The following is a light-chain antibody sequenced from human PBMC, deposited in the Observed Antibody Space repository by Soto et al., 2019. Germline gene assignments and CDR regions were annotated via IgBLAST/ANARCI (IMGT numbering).Light chain of an antibody. V-gene: IGKV3-20*01. CDR1: QSISSNY. CDR2: DAS. Sequence: EIVLTQSPGTLSLSPGERATLSCRASQSISSNYLAWYQQTPGQAPRLLIYDASSRAAGIPDRFSGSGSGTDFTLTISSLETEDFGVYYCQQYAGSTRTFGQGTKVEVK. CDR3: QQYAGSTRT. J-gene: IGKJ1*01.